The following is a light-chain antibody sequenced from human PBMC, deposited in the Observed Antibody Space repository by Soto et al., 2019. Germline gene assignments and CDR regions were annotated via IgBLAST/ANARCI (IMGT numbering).Light chain of an antibody. V-gene: IGKV3-11*01. Sequence: ENVLTQSPATLSLSPGERATLSCRASQSFSSYLAWYQQKPGQAPRLLIYDASKRATGIPARFSGRGSGTDFTLTISSLEPEDFAVYYCQQRSNWPPVITFGQGTRLEIK. CDR2: DAS. J-gene: IGKJ5*01. CDR3: QQRSNWPPVIT. CDR1: QSFSSY.